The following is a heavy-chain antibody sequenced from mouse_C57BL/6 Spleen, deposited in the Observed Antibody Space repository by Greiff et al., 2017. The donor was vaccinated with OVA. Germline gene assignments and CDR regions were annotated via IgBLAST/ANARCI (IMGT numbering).Heavy chain of an antibody. Sequence: QVQLQQPGAELVKPGASVKLSCKASGYTFTSYWMHWVKQRPGQGLEWIGMIHPNSGSTNYNEKFKSKATLTVDKSSSTAYMQLSSLTSEDSAVYYCARWAGDYYGSSYVDYWGQGTTLTVSS. CDR3: ARWAGDYYGSSYVDY. CDR2: IHPNSGST. J-gene: IGHJ2*01. CDR1: GYTFTSYW. V-gene: IGHV1-64*01. D-gene: IGHD1-1*01.